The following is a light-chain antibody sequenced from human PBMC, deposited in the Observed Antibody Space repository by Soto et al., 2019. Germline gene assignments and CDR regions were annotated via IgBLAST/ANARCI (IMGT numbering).Light chain of an antibody. CDR3: QQYNSLTWT. J-gene: IGKJ1*01. CDR2: KAS. CDR1: QSIRNW. V-gene: IGKV1-5*03. Sequence: DIQMTQSPSTLSASVGDRVTITCRASQSIRNWLAWYQQKPGKAPKVLIYKASNLESGVPSRFSGSGSGTEFTLTISSLQPDDFATYYCQQYNSLTWTFGQGTKVDIK.